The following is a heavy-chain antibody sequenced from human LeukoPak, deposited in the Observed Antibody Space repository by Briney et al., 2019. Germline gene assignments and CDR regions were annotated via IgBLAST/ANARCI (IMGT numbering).Heavy chain of an antibody. J-gene: IGHJ4*02. CDR1: GFTFSSYA. V-gene: IGHV3-64*01. CDR2: ISSNGGST. D-gene: IGHD6-19*01. Sequence: SGGSLRLSCAASGFTFSSYAMHWVRQAPGKGLEYVSAISSNGGSTYYANSVKGRFTISRDNSKNTLYLQMNSLRAEDTAVYYCARVLVVAGFSDYFDYWGQGTLVTVSS. CDR3: ARVLVVAGFSDYFDY.